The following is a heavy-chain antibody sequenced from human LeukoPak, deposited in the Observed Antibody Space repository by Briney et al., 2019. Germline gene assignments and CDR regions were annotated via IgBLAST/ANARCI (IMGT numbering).Heavy chain of an antibody. Sequence: PGGSLRLSCAASGFTFDDYTMHWVRQAPGKGLEWVSALSDSSGSTHYADSVKGRFTISRDNSKNTLYPQMNSLRAEDTAVYYCAKARDRSGPYGDYWGQGTLVTVSS. D-gene: IGHD3-22*01. V-gene: IGHV3-23*01. J-gene: IGHJ4*02. CDR3: AKARDRSGPYGDY. CDR2: LSDSSGST. CDR1: GFTFDDYT.